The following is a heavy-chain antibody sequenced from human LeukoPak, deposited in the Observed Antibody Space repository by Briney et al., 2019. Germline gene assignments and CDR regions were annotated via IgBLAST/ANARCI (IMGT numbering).Heavy chain of an antibody. V-gene: IGHV3-23*01. CDR1: GFTFSSYA. J-gene: IGHJ4*02. CDR3: AKDRVPSSIAAAGTFDY. Sequence: GRSLRLSCAASGFTFSSYAMSWVRQAPGKGLEWVSAITGSGGSTYYADSVKGRFTISRDNSKNTLYLQMNSLRAEDTAVYYCAKDRVPSSIAAAGTFDYWGQGTLVTVSS. D-gene: IGHD6-13*01. CDR2: ITGSGGST.